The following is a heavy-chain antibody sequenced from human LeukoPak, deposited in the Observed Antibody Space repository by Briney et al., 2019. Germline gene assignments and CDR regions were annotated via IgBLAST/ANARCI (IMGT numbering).Heavy chain of an antibody. CDR1: GGSITNYY. Sequence: SETLSLTCSVSGGSITNYYWSCIRQSPGKGLEWIGFIYNTGRTNYNPSLQSRVTMSIDTSKNQFSLKLSSVTAADTAVYYCARQGELAIDYWGQGTLVTVSS. J-gene: IGHJ4*02. V-gene: IGHV4-59*08. CDR2: IYNTGRT. D-gene: IGHD1-26*01. CDR3: ARQGELAIDY.